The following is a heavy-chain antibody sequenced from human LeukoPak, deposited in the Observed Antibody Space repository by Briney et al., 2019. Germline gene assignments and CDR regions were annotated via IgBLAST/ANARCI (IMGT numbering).Heavy chain of an antibody. Sequence: GASVKVSCKASGYTFTGYYMHWVRPAPGQGLEWMGRINPNSGGTNYAQKFQGRVTMTRDTSISTAYMELSRLRSDDTAVYYCARGKSGYSYGYPDGDFDYWGQGTLVTVSS. CDR3: ARGKSGYSYGYPDGDFDY. D-gene: IGHD5-18*01. V-gene: IGHV1-2*06. CDR1: GYTFTGYY. J-gene: IGHJ4*02. CDR2: INPNSGGT.